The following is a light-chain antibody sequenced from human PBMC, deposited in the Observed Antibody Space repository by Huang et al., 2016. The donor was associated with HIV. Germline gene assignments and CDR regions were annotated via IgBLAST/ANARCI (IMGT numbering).Light chain of an antibody. CDR3: QQYSKWPPNT. CDR1: QSVNSK. CDR2: DTS. V-gene: IGKV3-15*01. Sequence: EIVMTQSPATLSLSPGERATLSCRASQSVNSKLAWYQQKPGQAPRLLIYDTSTRATCLPGRFSGSGSATQFTLTISCLQSEDFAVYYCQQYSKWPPNTFGQGTKLEIK. J-gene: IGKJ2*01.